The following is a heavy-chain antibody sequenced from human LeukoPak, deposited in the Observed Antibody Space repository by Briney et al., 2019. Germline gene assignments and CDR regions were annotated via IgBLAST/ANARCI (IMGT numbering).Heavy chain of an antibody. CDR3: ARGRQYYYDSSGYYYAMDNDAFDI. J-gene: IGHJ3*02. V-gene: IGHV4-39*07. D-gene: IGHD3-22*01. Sequence: SETLSLTCSVSGGSISSSGYYWGWIRQSPGEGLEWIGNIYYSGITYYNPSLKSRVTISVDTSKNQFSLKLSSVTAADTAVYYCARGRQYYYDSSGYYYAMDNDAFDIWGQGTMVTVSS. CDR1: GGSISSSGYY. CDR2: IYYSGIT.